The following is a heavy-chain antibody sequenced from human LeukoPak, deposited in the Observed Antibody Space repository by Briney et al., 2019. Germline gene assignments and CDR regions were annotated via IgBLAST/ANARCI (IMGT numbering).Heavy chain of an antibody. V-gene: IGHV4-34*01. CDR1: GGSFDGYY. D-gene: IGHD3-3*01. Sequence: SETLSLTCAVFGGSFDGYYWSWIRQPPGKGLKWIGEITYDGSTNYNPSLKSRVTISVDTSKFQLSLNLSSVCAADTAIYYCARGLARGYPPIPFDYWGQGTQVTVSS. CDR2: ITYDGST. CDR3: ARGLARGYPPIPFDY. J-gene: IGHJ4*02.